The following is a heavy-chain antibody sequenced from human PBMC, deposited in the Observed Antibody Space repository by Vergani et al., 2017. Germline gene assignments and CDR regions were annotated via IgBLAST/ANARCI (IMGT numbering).Heavy chain of an antibody. CDR1: VFSFSDHY. V-gene: IGHV3-11*01. CDR3: ARDHRDYNNYPGTFDI. J-gene: IGHJ3*02. Sequence: QVQLVESGGGLVKPGGSLRLSCAASVFSFSDHYMTWIRQAPGKGLEWVSYISNSGNTIEYADSVKGPFSFSRDNTKSSLFLQMDSLRAEDTAVYYCARDHRDYNNYPGTFDIWGQGSMVTVSS. D-gene: IGHD5-24*01. CDR2: ISNSGNTI.